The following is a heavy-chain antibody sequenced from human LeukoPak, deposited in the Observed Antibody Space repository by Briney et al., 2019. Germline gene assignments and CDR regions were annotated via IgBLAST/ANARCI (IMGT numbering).Heavy chain of an antibody. Sequence: SETLSLTCAVYGGSFSGYYWSWIRQPPGKGLEWIGEINHSGSTNYNPSLKSRVTISVDTSKNQFCLKLSSVTAADTAVYYCARNPQDCSSTSCYFDYWGQGTLVTVSS. D-gene: IGHD2-2*01. CDR1: GGSFSGYY. V-gene: IGHV4-34*01. J-gene: IGHJ4*02. CDR2: INHSGST. CDR3: ARNPQDCSSTSCYFDY.